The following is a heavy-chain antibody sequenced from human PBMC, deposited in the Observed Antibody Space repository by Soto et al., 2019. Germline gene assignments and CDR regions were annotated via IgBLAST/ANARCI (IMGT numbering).Heavy chain of an antibody. D-gene: IGHD2-15*01. Sequence: ASVKVSCKASGYTFTNYVISWVRQAPGKGLEWMGGFDPEDGEAIYAQKFQGRVTMTEDTSTDTAYMELSSLRSEDTAVYYCATVLIVASARSDAFDIWGQGTMVTVSS. CDR3: ATVLIVASARSDAFDI. V-gene: IGHV1-24*01. CDR2: FDPEDGEA. CDR1: GYTFTNYV. J-gene: IGHJ3*02.